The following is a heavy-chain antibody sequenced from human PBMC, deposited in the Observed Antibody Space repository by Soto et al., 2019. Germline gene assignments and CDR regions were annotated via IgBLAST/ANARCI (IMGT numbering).Heavy chain of an antibody. CDR2: INPYSGNT. CDR3: ARDGSTVTTWYFDY. J-gene: IGHJ4*02. V-gene: IGHV1-18*01. D-gene: IGHD4-4*01. CDR1: GYTFTSYG. Sequence: ASVKVSCKASGYTFTSYGISWVRQAPGQGLEWMGWINPYSGNTNYAQKLQGRVTMTTDTSTSTAYMELSRLRSDDTAVYYCARDGSTVTTWYFDYWGQGTLVTVSS.